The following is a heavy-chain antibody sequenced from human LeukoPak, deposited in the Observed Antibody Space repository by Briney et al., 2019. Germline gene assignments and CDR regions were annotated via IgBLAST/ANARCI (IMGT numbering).Heavy chain of an antibody. J-gene: IGHJ4*02. D-gene: IGHD3-3*01. CDR3: TTDFSHVDFSSGYYSY. Sequence: GGSLRLSCAPCGFLFTNAWMVWARQAPGKGLEWVGRIKANIDGEATDLAPPVKGRFTISRDDLTRTLYLQMNSLEAEDTGVYYCTTDFSHVDFSSGYYSYWGQGSLVIVSS. V-gene: IGHV3-15*01. CDR2: IKANIDGEAT. CDR1: GFLFTNAW.